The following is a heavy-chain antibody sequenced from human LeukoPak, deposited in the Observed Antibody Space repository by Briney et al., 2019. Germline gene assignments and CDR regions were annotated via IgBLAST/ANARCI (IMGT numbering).Heavy chain of an antibody. Sequence: GGSLRLSCAASGFTFSSYARSWVRQAPRKGLEWVSGISGSGGSTYYADSVKGRFTISRDNSKNTLYVQMNSLRAEDTAVYYCAKRTRSSSWFHFDYWGQGTLVTVSS. J-gene: IGHJ4*02. CDR2: ISGSGGST. D-gene: IGHD6-13*01. CDR1: GFTFSSYA. CDR3: AKRTRSSSWFHFDY. V-gene: IGHV3-23*01.